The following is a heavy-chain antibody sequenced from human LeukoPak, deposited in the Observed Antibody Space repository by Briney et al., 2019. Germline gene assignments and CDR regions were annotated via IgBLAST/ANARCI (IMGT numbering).Heavy chain of an antibody. V-gene: IGHV3-15*01. CDR3: ARSHSSGAFDI. D-gene: IGHD6-25*01. CDR1: GFTFSNAW. CDR2: IKSKTDGGTT. J-gene: IGHJ3*02. Sequence: GGSLRLSCAASGFTFSNAWMSWVRQAPGKGLEWVGRIKSKTDGGTTDYAAPVKGRFTISRDNAKNSLYLQMNSLRAEDTAVYYCARSHSSGAFDIWGQGTMVTVSS.